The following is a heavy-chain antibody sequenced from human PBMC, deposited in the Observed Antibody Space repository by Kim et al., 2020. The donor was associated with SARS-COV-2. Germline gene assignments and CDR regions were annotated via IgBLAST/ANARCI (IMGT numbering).Heavy chain of an antibody. D-gene: IGHD3-10*01. CDR3: ARGYGSGSYYNLPSWYFDL. J-gene: IGHJ2*01. V-gene: IGHV3-30*07. Sequence: RFTITRDNSKNTLYLQMNSWRAEDTAVYYCARGYGSGSYYNLPSWYFDLWGRGTLVTVSS.